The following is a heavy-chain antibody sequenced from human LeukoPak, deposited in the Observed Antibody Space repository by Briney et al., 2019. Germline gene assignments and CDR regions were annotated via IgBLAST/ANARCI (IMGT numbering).Heavy chain of an antibody. J-gene: IGHJ5*02. CDR2: ITGGGVA. CDR1: GFTFSNYC. D-gene: IGHD3/OR15-3a*01. V-gene: IGHV3-23*01. CDR3: AKGRGTGAVDWFDP. Sequence: GGSLRLSCAASGFTFSNYCTMWVRQAPGKGLEWVSSITGGGVAYYVDSVKGRFTVSRDNSKNTLYLQINSLTAEDTAFYYCAKGRGTGAVDWFDPWGQGSLVTAYS.